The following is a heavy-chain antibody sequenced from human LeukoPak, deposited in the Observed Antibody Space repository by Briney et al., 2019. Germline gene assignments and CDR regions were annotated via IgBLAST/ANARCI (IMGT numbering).Heavy chain of an antibody. CDR2: IRSKANIYAT. CDR1: GFPFSGSA. CDR3: AIRLPNTTNYRLDY. D-gene: IGHD2/OR15-2a*01. V-gene: IGHV3-73*01. J-gene: IGHJ4*02. Sequence: GGSLRLSCAASGFPFSGSAVHWVRQASGKGLECVGRIRSKANIYATKYAASLIGRFFISRDDSKNTAYLQMSSLQPEDTAIYYCAIRLPNTTNYRLDYWGQGTLVTVSS.